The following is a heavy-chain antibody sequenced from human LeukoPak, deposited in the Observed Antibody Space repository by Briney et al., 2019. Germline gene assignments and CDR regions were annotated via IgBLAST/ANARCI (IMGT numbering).Heavy chain of an antibody. Sequence: SETLSLTCTVSGGSISYYYWSWIRQPPGKGLEWIGRIYTSGSTNYNPSLKSRVTISVDTSKNQFSLKLSSVTAADTAVYYCARELRYFDWSKYYFDYWGQGTLVTVSS. D-gene: IGHD3-9*01. V-gene: IGHV4-4*08. CDR2: IYTSGST. CDR3: ARELRYFDWSKYYFDY. J-gene: IGHJ4*02. CDR1: GGSISYYY.